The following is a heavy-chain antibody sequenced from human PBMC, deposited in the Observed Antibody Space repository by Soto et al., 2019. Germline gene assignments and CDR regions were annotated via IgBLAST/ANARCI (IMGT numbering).Heavy chain of an antibody. V-gene: IGHV3-7*01. CDR2: IKQDGSDK. D-gene: IGHD2-15*01. CDR3: ARLDCSGDACYSYYFDY. J-gene: IGHJ4*02. Sequence: GGSLRLSCAASGFTFSSYWMTWVRQAPGKGLEWVANIKQDGSDKHYVDSVKGLFTISRDIVRTLLFLQMNSLRAGDTALYYCARLDCSGDACYSYYFDYWGQGTLVTVSS. CDR1: GFTFSSYW.